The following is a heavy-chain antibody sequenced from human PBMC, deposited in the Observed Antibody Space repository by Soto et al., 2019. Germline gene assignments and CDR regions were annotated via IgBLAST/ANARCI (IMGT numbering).Heavy chain of an antibody. D-gene: IGHD3-9*01. CDR1: GFTFSRYG. CDR3: AKDSAVRYFDSLSNFDY. CDR2: ISYDGSNK. V-gene: IGHV3-30*18. J-gene: IGHJ4*02. Sequence: GGSLRLSCAASGFTFSRYGMHWVRQAPGKGLEWVAVISYDGSNKYYADSVKGRFTISRDNSKNTLYLQMNSLRAEDTAVYYCAKDSAVRYFDSLSNFDYWGQGTLVTVSS.